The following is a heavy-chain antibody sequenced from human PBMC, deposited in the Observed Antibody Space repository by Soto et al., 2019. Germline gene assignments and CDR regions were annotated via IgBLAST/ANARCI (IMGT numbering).Heavy chain of an antibody. V-gene: IGHV4-59*01. D-gene: IGHD2-15*01. J-gene: IGHJ4*02. CDR2: IWHSGST. Sequence: KPSETLSLTCIVSGGSISSSYWSWIRQPPGKGLEWIGYIWHSGSTNSNPSLKSRVTISVDTSKNQFSLRLSSVTAADTAVYYCARGSGVVYDWGQGTLVTVSS. CDR3: ARGSGVVYD. CDR1: GGSISSSY.